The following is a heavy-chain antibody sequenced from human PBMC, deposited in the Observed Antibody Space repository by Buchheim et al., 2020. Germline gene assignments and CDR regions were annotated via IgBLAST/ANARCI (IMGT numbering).Heavy chain of an antibody. CDR1: GFTFSSYA. CDR3: AKGGYCSSTSCYFNWFDP. D-gene: IGHD2-2*01. CDR2: ISGSGGST. Sequence: EVQLLESGGDLVQPGGSLRLSCAASGFTFSSYAMSWVRQAPGKGLEWVSAISGSGGSTYYADSVKGRFTISRDNSKNTLYLQMNSLRAEDTAVYYCAKGGYCSSTSCYFNWFDPWGQGTL. J-gene: IGHJ5*02. V-gene: IGHV3-23*01.